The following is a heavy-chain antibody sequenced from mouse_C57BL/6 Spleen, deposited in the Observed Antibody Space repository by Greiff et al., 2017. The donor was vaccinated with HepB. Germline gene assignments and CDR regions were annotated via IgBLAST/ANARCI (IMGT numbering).Heavy chain of an antibody. J-gene: IGHJ4*01. Sequence: VQLQQSGAELAKPGASVKLSCKASGYTFTSYWMHWVKQRPGQGLEWIGYINPSSGYTKYNQKFKDKATLTADKSSSTAYMQLSSLTYEDSAVYYCSRSHYYGSSYDYYAMDYWGQGTSVTVSS. D-gene: IGHD1-1*01. CDR2: INPSSGYT. CDR3: SRSHYYGSSYDYYAMDY. V-gene: IGHV1-7*01. CDR1: GYTFTSYW.